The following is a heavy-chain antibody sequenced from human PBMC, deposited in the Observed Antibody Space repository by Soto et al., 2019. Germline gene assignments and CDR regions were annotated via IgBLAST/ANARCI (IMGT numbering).Heavy chain of an antibody. Sequence: GSLRLSCAGSAXTFSNYSMSWVRQAPGKGLEWVSSISGSGGEISYADSVKGRFTISRDNSKSTLFLQMDSMRAEDKAIYYCAKKYYGTYPFDYWGQGTLVTVSS. CDR2: ISGSGGEI. CDR3: AKKYYGTYPFDY. V-gene: IGHV3-23*01. J-gene: IGHJ4*02. D-gene: IGHD3-16*01. CDR1: AXTFSNYS.